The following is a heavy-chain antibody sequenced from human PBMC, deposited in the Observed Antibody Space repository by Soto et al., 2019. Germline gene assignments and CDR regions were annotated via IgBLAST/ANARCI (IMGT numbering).Heavy chain of an antibody. J-gene: IGHJ4*02. CDR1: GFTFSSYA. V-gene: IGHV3-23*01. Sequence: GGSLRLSCAASGFTFSSYAMTWVRQAPGMGLEWVSAISGSGGTTYYADSVKGRFTISRDNSKNTLYLQMNSLRAEDTAVYYCAKNCGGDCYTNFDFWGQGTLVTVSS. D-gene: IGHD2-21*02. CDR2: ISGSGGTT. CDR3: AKNCGGDCYTNFDF.